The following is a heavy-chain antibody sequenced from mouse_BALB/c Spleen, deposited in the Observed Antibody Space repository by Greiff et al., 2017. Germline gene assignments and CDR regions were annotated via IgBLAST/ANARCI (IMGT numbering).Heavy chain of an antibody. CDR3: ARSDGSSSYAMDY. V-gene: IGHV1S135*01. J-gene: IGHJ4*01. D-gene: IGHD1-1*01. Sequence: EVKLVESGPELVKPGASVKVSCKASGYAFTSYNMYWVKQSHGKSLEWIGYIDPYNGGTSYNQKFKGKATLTVDKSSSTAYMHLNSLTSEDSAVYYCARSDGSSSYAMDYWGQGTSVTVSS. CDR1: GYAFTSYN. CDR2: IDPYNGGT.